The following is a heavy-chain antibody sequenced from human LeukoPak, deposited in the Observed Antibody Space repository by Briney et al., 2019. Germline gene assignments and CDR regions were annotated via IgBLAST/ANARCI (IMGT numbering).Heavy chain of an antibody. D-gene: IGHD6-13*01. V-gene: IGHV3-30*04. CDR1: GFTFSSYA. J-gene: IGHJ4*02. CDR2: ISYDGSNK. Sequence: YPGGSLRLSCAASGFTFSSYAMHRVRQAPGKGLEWVAVISYDGSNKYYADSVKGRFTISRDNSKNTLYLQMNSLRAEDTAVYYCARAGYSSSWYSFDYWGQGTLVTVSS. CDR3: ARAGYSSSWYSFDY.